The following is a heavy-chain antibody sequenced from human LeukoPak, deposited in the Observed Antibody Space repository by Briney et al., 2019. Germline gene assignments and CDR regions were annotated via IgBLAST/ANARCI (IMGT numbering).Heavy chain of an antibody. CDR3: AKGLSWGEPKWFDP. D-gene: IGHD3-16*01. V-gene: IGHV3-53*01. Sequence: GGSLRLSCAASGFTVSSNYMSWVRQAPGKGLEWVSVIYSGGSTYYADSVKGRFTISRDNSKNTLYLQMNSLRAEDTAVYYCAKGLSWGEPKWFDPWGQGTLVTVSS. CDR2: IYSGGST. J-gene: IGHJ5*02. CDR1: GFTVSSNY.